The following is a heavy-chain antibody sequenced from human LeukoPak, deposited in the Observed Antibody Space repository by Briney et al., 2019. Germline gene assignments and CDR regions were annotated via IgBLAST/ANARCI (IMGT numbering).Heavy chain of an antibody. V-gene: IGHV4-59*01. Sequence: SETLSLTCAVYGGSFSGYYWSWIRQPPGKGLEWIGYIYYSGSTNYNPSLKSRVTISVDTSKNQFSLKLSSVTAADTAVYYCARSPRVRIAAAGTLWFDPWGQGTLVTVSS. D-gene: IGHD6-13*01. CDR2: IYYSGST. CDR3: ARSPRVRIAAAGTLWFDP. CDR1: GGSFSGYY. J-gene: IGHJ5*02.